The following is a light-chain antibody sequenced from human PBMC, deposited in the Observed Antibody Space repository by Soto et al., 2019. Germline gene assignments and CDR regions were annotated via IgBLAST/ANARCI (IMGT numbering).Light chain of an antibody. J-gene: IGLJ1*01. Sequence: QSVLTQPASVSGSPGQSITISCTGTSSDVGGYDYVSWYQLHPGKAPKLMVFEVSNRPSGVSYRFSGSKSVNTVSLTISGLQAEDEADYFCSSYSISTAYLFGTGTKLTVL. V-gene: IGLV2-14*01. CDR1: SSDVGGYDY. CDR2: EVS. CDR3: SSYSISTAYL.